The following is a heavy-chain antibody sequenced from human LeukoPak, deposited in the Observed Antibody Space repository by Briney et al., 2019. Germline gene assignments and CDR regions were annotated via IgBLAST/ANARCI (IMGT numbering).Heavy chain of an antibody. D-gene: IGHD5-18*01. CDR1: GFTFSSSW. CDR3: ARCPEGYLGAFDI. J-gene: IGHJ3*02. CDR2: IKEDGTAE. Sequence: PGGSLRLSCAASGFTFSSSWMAWVRQAPGKGLEWVGNIKEDGTAENYVVSVRGRFTISRDNAKNSLYLQMNSLRAEDTAVYYCARCPEGYLGAFDIWGQGTMVTVSS. V-gene: IGHV3-7*01.